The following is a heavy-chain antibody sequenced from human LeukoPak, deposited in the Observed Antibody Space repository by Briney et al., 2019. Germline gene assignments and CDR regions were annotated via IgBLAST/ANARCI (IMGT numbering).Heavy chain of an antibody. Sequence: GGSLRLSCAASGFTFSTYAMTWVRQAPGKGLEWVSSISGSGGSTYYADSVKGRFTISRDKSKNTLDLQMNSLRAEDTAVYYCAKATGDNNGCLDIWGQGTLVTVSS. CDR1: GFTFSTYA. J-gene: IGHJ4*02. CDR3: AKATGDNNGCLDI. D-gene: IGHD6-19*01. CDR2: ISGSGGST. V-gene: IGHV3-23*01.